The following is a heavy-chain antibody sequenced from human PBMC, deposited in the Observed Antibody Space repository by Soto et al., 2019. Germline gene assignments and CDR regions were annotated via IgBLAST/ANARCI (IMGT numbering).Heavy chain of an antibody. CDR2: ISYDGSNK. Sequence: QVQLVESGGGVVQPGRSLRLSCAASGFTFSNYGIHWVRQAPGKGLEWVAVISYDGSNKYYADSVQGRFTISRDNSKNTMYLQMNSLRAEDTAVYYCAKGGGHWLVQDYWGQGTLVTVSS. CDR3: AKGGGHWLVQDY. D-gene: IGHD6-19*01. CDR1: GFTFSNYG. V-gene: IGHV3-30*18. J-gene: IGHJ4*02.